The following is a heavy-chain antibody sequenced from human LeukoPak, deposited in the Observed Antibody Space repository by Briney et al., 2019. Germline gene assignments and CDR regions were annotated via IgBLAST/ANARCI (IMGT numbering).Heavy chain of an antibody. CDR3: AKEGGYCSSTSCYFYYFDY. V-gene: IGHV3-30*18. CDR1: GFTFSSYG. J-gene: IGHJ4*02. CDR2: ISYDGSNK. D-gene: IGHD2-2*01. Sequence: GGSLRLSCAASGFTFSSYGMHWVRQAPGKGLEWVAVISYDGSNKYYADSVKGRFTISIDNSKNTLYLQMNSLRAEDTAVYYCAKEGGYCSSTSCYFYYFDYWGQGTLVTVSS.